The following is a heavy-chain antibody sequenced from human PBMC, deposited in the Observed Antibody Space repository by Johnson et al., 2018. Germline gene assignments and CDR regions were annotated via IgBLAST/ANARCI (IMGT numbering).Heavy chain of an antibody. D-gene: IGHD4/OR15-4a*01. CDR3: ARERMVDTLFYFDQ. Sequence: VQLVESGGGLVQPGGSLILSCVASGFNVRTNYMSWVRQAPGNGLEWVSVIYSGGATYYADSVKGRFTISRDTSKNTVYLQMNSLGDEDTALYYCARERMVDTLFYFDQWGQGTLVTVSS. J-gene: IGHJ4*02. CDR2: IYSGGAT. CDR1: GFNVRTNY. V-gene: IGHV3-66*02.